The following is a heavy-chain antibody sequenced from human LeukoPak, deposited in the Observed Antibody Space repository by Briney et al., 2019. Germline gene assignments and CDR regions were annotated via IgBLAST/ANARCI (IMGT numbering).Heavy chain of an antibody. CDR2: IWYDGSNK. D-gene: IGHD3-10*01. V-gene: IGHV3-33*06. J-gene: IGHJ3*02. Sequence: GRSLRLSCAASGFTFSSYGMHWVRQAPGKGLEGVAVIWYDGSNKYYADSVKGRFTISRDNSKNTLYLQMNSLRAEDTAVYYCAKELTMVRGVKGAFDIWGQGTMVTVSS. CDR1: GFTFSSYG. CDR3: AKELTMVRGVKGAFDI.